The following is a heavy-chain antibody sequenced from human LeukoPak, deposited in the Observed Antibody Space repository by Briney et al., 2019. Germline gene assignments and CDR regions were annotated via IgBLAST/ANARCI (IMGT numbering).Heavy chain of an antibody. CDR1: GFTFSSYG. J-gene: IGHJ4*02. CDR2: IRYDGSNK. D-gene: IGHD6-13*01. V-gene: IGHV3-30*02. CDR3: AKDRSSSWYGDYFDY. Sequence: PGGSLRLSCAASGFTFSSYGMQWVRQAPGKGLEWVAWIRYDGSNKYYADSVKGRFTISRDNSKNTLYLQMNSLRAEDTAVYYCAKDRSSSWYGDYFDYWGQGTLVTVSS.